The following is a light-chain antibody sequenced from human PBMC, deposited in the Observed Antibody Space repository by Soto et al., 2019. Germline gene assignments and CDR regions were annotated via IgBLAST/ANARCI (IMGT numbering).Light chain of an antibody. CDR2: AAS. CDR3: QQSYSTLIT. Sequence: DIQLTQSPSSRSASVGDRVTITFRASQSISSYLNWYQQKPGKAPKLLIYAASSLQSGVPSRFSGSGSGTDFTLTISSLQPEDFATYYCQQSYSTLITFGQGTRLEIK. CDR1: QSISSY. J-gene: IGKJ5*01. V-gene: IGKV1-39*01.